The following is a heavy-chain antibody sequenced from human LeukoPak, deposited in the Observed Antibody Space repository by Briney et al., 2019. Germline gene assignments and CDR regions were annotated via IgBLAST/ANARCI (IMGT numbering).Heavy chain of an antibody. Sequence: GGSLRLSCAASGFTFSNYGMNWVRQAPGRGLEWVSGISGSGGSTYYADSVKGRFTISRDNSKNTLYLQVNSLRAEDTAVYYCAKGGKWDVTPFDYWGQGTLVTVSS. V-gene: IGHV3-23*01. CDR3: AKGGKWDVTPFDY. J-gene: IGHJ4*02. CDR2: ISGSGGST. CDR1: GFTFSNYG. D-gene: IGHD1-26*01.